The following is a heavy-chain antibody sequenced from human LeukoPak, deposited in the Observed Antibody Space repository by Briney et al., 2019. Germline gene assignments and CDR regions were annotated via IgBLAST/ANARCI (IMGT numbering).Heavy chain of an antibody. CDR2: ISRDGGDT. D-gene: IGHD3-22*01. J-gene: IGHJ4*02. CDR1: GFTFSSYG. V-gene: IGHV3-23*01. Sequence: PGGSLRLSCAASGFTFSSYGMSWVRQAPGKGLEWVSAISRDGGDTFYADSVKGRFTISRDNSKNTVYLQMNSLRAEDTALYYCAKLGHTSGYYARHSDYWGQGTLVTVSS. CDR3: AKLGHTSGYYARHSDY.